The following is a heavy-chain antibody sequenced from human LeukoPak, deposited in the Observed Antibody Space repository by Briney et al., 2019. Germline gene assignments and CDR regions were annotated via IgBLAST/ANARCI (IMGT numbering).Heavy chain of an antibody. CDR3: AREVIAVAGTKAYYFDY. D-gene: IGHD6-19*01. V-gene: IGHV7-4-1*02. J-gene: IGHJ4*02. Sequence: ASVKVSCKASGYTFTSYAMNWVRQAPGQGLEWMGWINTNTGNPTYAQGFTGRFVFSLDTSVSTAYLQISSLKAEDTAVYYCAREVIAVAGTKAYYFDYWGQGTLVTVSS. CDR2: INTNTGNP. CDR1: GYTFTSYA.